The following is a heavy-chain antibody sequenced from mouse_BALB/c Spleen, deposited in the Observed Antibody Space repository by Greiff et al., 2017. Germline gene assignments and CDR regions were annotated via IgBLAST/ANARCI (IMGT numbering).Heavy chain of an antibody. CDR3: ARDPSGTALFDY. CDR2: ISNLAYSI. Sequence: EVQLQESGGGLVQPGGSRKLSCAASGFTFSDYGMAWVRQAPGKGPEWVAFISNLAYSIYYADTVTGRFTISRENAKNTLYLEMSSLRSEDTAMYYCARDPSGTALFDYWGQGTTLTVSS. CDR1: GFTFSDYG. D-gene: IGHD4-1*01. J-gene: IGHJ2*01. V-gene: IGHV5-15*02.